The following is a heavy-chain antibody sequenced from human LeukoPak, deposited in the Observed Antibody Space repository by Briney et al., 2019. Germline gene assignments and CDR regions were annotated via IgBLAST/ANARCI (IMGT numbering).Heavy chain of an antibody. CDR2: IIPIFGTA. V-gene: IGHV1-69*05. CDR3: ARDSSGALDAFDI. D-gene: IGHD2-15*01. J-gene: IGHJ3*02. CDR1: GGTFSSYA. Sequence: PVKVSCKASGGTFSSYAISWVRQAPGQGLEWMGGIIPIFGTANYAQKFQGRVTITTDESTSTAYMELSSLRSEDTAVYYCARDSSGALDAFDIWGQGTMVTVSS.